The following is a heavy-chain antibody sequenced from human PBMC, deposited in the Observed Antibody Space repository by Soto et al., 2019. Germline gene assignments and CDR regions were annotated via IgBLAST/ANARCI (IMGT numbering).Heavy chain of an antibody. CDR1: GGTFSSYA. CDR2: IIPIFGTA. Sequence: QVQLVQSGAEVKKPGSSVKVSCKASGGTFSSYAISWVRQAPGQGLEWMGGIIPIFGTANYAQKFQGRVTITADKSTSTAYMELSSLRSEDTGVYYCASDCSSTSCKPSDYYYGMDVWGQGTTVTVSS. CDR3: ASDCSSTSCKPSDYYYGMDV. J-gene: IGHJ6*02. V-gene: IGHV1-69*06. D-gene: IGHD2-2*01.